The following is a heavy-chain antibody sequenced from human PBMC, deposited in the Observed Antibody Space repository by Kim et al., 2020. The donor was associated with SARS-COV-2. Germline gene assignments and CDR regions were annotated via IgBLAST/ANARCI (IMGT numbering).Heavy chain of an antibody. CDR3: AAGGWGYDWGDYYGMDV. D-gene: IGHD5-12*01. J-gene: IGHJ6*02. Sequence: SVKVSCKASGFTFTSSAVQWVRQARGQRLEWIGWIVVGSGNTNYAQKFQERVTITRDMSTSTAYMELSSLRSEDTAVYYCAAGGWGYDWGDYYGMDVWGQGTTVTVSS. V-gene: IGHV1-58*01. CDR1: GFTFTSSA. CDR2: IVVGSGNT.